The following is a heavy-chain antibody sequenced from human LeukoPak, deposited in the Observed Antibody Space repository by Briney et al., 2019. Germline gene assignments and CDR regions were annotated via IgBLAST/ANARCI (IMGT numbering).Heavy chain of an antibody. J-gene: IGHJ3*01. CDR3: ARAEDSGRLAF. D-gene: IGHD3-10*01. CDR2: INSDGSSTTYADSVKGSST. V-gene: IGHV3-74*01. CDR1: GFTFSSYW. Sequence: PGGSLRLSCAASGFTFSSYWMHWVRQAPGKGLVWVSRINSDGSSTTYADSVKGSSTIYADSVKGRFTISRDNAKNTLYLQMNSLRAEDTAVYYCARAEDSGRLAFWGQGTMVTVSS.